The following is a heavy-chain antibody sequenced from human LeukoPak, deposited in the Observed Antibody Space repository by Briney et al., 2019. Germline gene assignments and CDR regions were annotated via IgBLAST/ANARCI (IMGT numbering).Heavy chain of an antibody. V-gene: IGHV4-59*01. CDR1: GGSISTYY. J-gene: IGHJ5*02. Sequence: SETLSLTCTVSGGSISTYYWSWIRQPPGKGLEWIGYIYYTGSTNYNPSLKSRVTISVDTSKNQFSLKLSSVTAADTAVYYCARYQLWPYNWFDPWGQGTLVTVSS. CDR3: ARYQLWPYNWFDP. D-gene: IGHD5-18*01. CDR2: IYYTGST.